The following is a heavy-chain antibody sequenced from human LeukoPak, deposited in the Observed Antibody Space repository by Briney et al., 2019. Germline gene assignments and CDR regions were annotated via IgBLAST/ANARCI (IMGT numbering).Heavy chain of an antibody. V-gene: IGHV1-69*01. D-gene: IGHD6-13*01. CDR1: GGTFSIYA. CDR2: IIPIFGTA. Sequence: SVKVSCKASGGTFSIYAISWVRQAPGQGLEWMGGIIPIFGTANYAQKFQGRVTITADESTSTAYMELSSLRSEDTAVYYCVAAAAAALFDYWGQGTLVTVSS. CDR3: VAAAAAALFDY. J-gene: IGHJ4*02.